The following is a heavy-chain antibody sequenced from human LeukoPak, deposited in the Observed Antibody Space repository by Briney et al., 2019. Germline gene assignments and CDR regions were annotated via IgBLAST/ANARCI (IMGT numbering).Heavy chain of an antibody. CDR3: ARQTADCSSTSCYTWGYYYYYYMDV. J-gene: IGHJ6*03. D-gene: IGHD2-2*02. CDR2: INHSGST. V-gene: IGHV4-34*01. CDR1: GGSFSGYY. Sequence: PSETLSLTCAVYGGSFSGYYWSWIRQPPGKGLEWIGEINHSGSTNYNPSLKSRVTISVDTSKNQFSLKLSSVTAADTAVYYCARQTADCSSTSCYTWGYYYYYYMDVWGKGTTVTVSS.